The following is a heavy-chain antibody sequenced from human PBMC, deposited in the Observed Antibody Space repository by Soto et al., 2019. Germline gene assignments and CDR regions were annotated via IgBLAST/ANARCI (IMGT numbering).Heavy chain of an antibody. CDR1: GGTLTSCS. J-gene: IGHJ6*02. D-gene: IGHD4-4*01. CDR2: IIPFIGTA. Sequence: SLKVSCKASGGTLTSCSISWGRQATGQGLEWMGRIIPFIGTANYAQKFQGRVTITADESTSTAYMELTSLRSEDTAVYYCARVVMTTVPASYYYGMDVWGQGTPVTVSS. V-gene: IGHV1-69*11. CDR3: ARVVMTTVPASYYYGMDV.